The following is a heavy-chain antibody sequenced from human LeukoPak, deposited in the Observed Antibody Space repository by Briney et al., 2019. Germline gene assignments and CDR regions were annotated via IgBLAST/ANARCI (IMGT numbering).Heavy chain of an antibody. D-gene: IGHD3-10*01. CDR3: ARAITMVRGVIFSQFDY. Sequence: SETLSLTCTVSGGSISSYYWSWIRQPPGKGLEWIGYIYYSGSTNYNPSLKSRVTISVDTSKNQFSLKLSSVTAADTAVYYCARAITMVRGVIFSQFDYWGPGTLVTVS. V-gene: IGHV4-59*01. CDR2: IYYSGST. J-gene: IGHJ4*02. CDR1: GGSISSYY.